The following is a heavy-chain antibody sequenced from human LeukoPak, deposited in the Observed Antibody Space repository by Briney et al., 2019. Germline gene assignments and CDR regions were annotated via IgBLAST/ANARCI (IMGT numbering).Heavy chain of an antibody. CDR1: GFTFSSHW. CDR3: AKTFYGDYVSAYYMDV. Sequence: GGSLRLSCAASGFTFSSHWMNWVRQAPGKGLEWVANIKQDGSEKYYVDSVKGRFTISRDNSKNTLYLQMNSLRAEDTAVYYCAKTFYGDYVSAYYMDVWGKGTTVTVSS. V-gene: IGHV3-7*01. D-gene: IGHD4-17*01. CDR2: IKQDGSEK. J-gene: IGHJ6*03.